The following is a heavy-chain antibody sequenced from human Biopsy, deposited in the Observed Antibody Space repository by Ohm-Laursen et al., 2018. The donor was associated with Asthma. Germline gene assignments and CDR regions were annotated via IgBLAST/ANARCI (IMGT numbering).Heavy chain of an antibody. CDR2: IMTVFGTT. V-gene: IGHV1-69*01. CDR3: ARCQVGYSSGWSLLLKKIYYSGMDV. Sequence: GSSVKVSCKAPGGTLSNFAISWVRQAPGQGLEWLGGIMTVFGTTNYAQKFQGRVTITAEESTSTAYMEVTSLRSEDTAIYYCARCQVGYSSGWSLLLKKIYYSGMDVWGQGTAVTVSS. CDR1: GGTLSNFA. D-gene: IGHD6-19*01. J-gene: IGHJ6*02.